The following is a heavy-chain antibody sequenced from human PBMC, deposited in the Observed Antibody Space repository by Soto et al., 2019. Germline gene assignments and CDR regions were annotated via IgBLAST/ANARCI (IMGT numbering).Heavy chain of an antibody. Sequence: SETLSLTCTVSGGSISSGGYYWSWIRQHPGKGLEWIGYIYYSGSTYYNPSLKSRVTISVDTSKNQFPLKLSSVTAADTAVYYCARATRGLSGYDSAAAGTGGMDVWGQGTTVTVSS. CDR2: IYYSGST. D-gene: IGHD5-12*01. CDR3: ARATRGLSGYDSAAAGTGGMDV. J-gene: IGHJ6*02. V-gene: IGHV4-31*03. CDR1: GGSISSGGYY.